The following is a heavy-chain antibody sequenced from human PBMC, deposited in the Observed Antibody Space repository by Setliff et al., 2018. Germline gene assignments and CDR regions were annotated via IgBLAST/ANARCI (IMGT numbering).Heavy chain of an antibody. Sequence: SETLSLTCAVSGYSISSGYYWGWIRQPPGKRLEWIGSIYHSGSTYYNPSLKSRVTISVDTSKNQFSLKLSSVTAADTAVYYCARQLRYFDWLHPLGYFDYWGQGTLVTVSS. CDR3: ARQLRYFDWLHPLGYFDY. CDR2: IYHSGST. V-gene: IGHV4-38-2*01. J-gene: IGHJ4*02. D-gene: IGHD3-9*01. CDR1: GYSISSGYY.